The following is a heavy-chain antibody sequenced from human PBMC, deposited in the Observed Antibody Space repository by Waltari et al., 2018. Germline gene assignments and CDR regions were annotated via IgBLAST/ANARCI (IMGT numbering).Heavy chain of an antibody. V-gene: IGHV3-23*01. Sequence: EVQLLESGGGLVEPGGSLRLSCAASGFIFSSYAMSWVRQAPGEGLEGVSGGCDSGRCTYYADSVKGRFSISRDNSKNTVFLQINSLRAEDTAVYFCATAYSNSCFNHWGQGTLVTVSS. CDR1: GFIFSSYA. D-gene: IGHD5-18*01. J-gene: IGHJ4*02. CDR3: ATAYSNSCFNH. CDR2: GCDSGRCT.